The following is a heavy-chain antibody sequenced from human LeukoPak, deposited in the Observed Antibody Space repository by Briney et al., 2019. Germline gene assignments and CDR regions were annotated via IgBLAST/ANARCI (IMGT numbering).Heavy chain of an antibody. Sequence: SGTLSLTCAVSGGSISSSNWWSWVRQPPGKGLEWIGEIYHSGSTNYNPSLKSRVTISVDKSKNQFSLKLSSVPAADTAVYYCGRAVERAQGGDVFDIWGKGTMVTVFS. V-gene: IGHV4-4*02. J-gene: IGHJ3*02. D-gene: IGHD5-24*01. CDR3: GRAVERAQGGDVFDI. CDR2: IYHSGST. CDR1: GGSISSSNW.